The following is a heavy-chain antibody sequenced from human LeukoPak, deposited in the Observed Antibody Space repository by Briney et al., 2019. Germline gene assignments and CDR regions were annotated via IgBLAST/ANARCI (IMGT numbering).Heavy chain of an antibody. CDR2: INPNSGGT. Sequence: GASVKVSCKASGYTFTGYYIHWVRQAPGQGLEWMGWINPNSGGTSYAQKFQGRVTMTRDMSTSTDYMELSSLRSEDTAVYYCARDNSVEDTAWWFDPWGQGTLVTVSS. D-gene: IGHD4-23*01. CDR1: GYTFTGYY. V-gene: IGHV1-2*02. CDR3: ARDNSVEDTAWWFDP. J-gene: IGHJ5*02.